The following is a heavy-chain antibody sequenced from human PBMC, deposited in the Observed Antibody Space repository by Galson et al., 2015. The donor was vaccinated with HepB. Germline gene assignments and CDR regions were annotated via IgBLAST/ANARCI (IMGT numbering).Heavy chain of an antibody. J-gene: IGHJ4*02. CDR1: GFTFGSHV. D-gene: IGHD5/OR15-5a*01. Sequence: SLRLSCAASGFTFGSHVVAWVRRAPGRGLEWVSTIGVGRTTQYYADSVKGRFTVSRDNSNHTLYLQMNSLTAGDTAIYFCAKGYSISSPFDYWGQGTPVAVSS. CDR3: AKGYSISSPFDY. V-gene: IGHV3-23*01. CDR2: IGVGRTTQ.